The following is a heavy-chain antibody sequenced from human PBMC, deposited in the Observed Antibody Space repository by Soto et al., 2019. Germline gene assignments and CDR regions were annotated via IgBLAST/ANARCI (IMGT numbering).Heavy chain of an antibody. J-gene: IGHJ5*02. D-gene: IGHD3-3*01. CDR3: AKDYDFWSGRNLGWFDP. CDR1: GYTFTSYG. Sequence: ASVKVSCKASGYTFTSYGISWVRQAPGQGLEWMGWISAYNGNTNYAQKLQGRVTMTTDTSTSTAYMELRSLRSDDTAVYYCAKDYDFWSGRNLGWFDPWGQGTLVTVSS. CDR2: ISAYNGNT. V-gene: IGHV1-18*01.